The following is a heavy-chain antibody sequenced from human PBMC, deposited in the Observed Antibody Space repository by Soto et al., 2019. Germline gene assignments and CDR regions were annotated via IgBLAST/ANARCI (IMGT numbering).Heavy chain of an antibody. Sequence: ASVKVSCKAFGYTFNAFYMHWVRQAPGQGLEWMGVINPSGDGTSYAQKFQGRVTMTRDTSTSTVYMELSSLSSEDTAVYYCARVALGYDYADVWGQGTTVTVSS. CDR2: INPSGDGT. J-gene: IGHJ6*02. V-gene: IGHV1-46*02. CDR3: ARVALGYDYADV. D-gene: IGHD4-17*01. CDR1: GYTFNAFY.